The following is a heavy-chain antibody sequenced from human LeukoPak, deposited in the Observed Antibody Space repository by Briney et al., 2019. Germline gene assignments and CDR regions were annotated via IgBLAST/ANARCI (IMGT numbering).Heavy chain of an antibody. CDR1: GFTFSNYN. Sequence: PGGSLRLSCAASGFTFSNYNMNWVRQPPGKGLEWIGEINHSGSTNYNPSLKSRVTISVDTSKNQFSLKLSSVTAADTAVYYCARGPRRRYYYDSSGYYSEYFQHWGQGTLVTVSS. CDR3: ARGPRRRYYYDSSGYYSEYFQH. V-gene: IGHV4-34*01. D-gene: IGHD3-22*01. CDR2: INHSGST. J-gene: IGHJ1*01.